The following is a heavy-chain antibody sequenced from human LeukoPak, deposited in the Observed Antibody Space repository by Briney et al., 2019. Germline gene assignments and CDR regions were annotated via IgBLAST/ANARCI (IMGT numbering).Heavy chain of an antibody. CDR3: ARPQTYYYDSGGPEFGY. J-gene: IGHJ4*02. V-gene: IGHV1-2*02. Sequence: ASVKVSCKASGYTFTGYYMHWVRQAPGQGLEWMGWINPNSGGTNYAQKFQGRVTMTRDTSISTAYMELSRLRSDDTAVYYCARPQTYYYDSGGPEFGYWGQGTLVTVSS. D-gene: IGHD3-22*01. CDR1: GYTFTGYY. CDR2: INPNSGGT.